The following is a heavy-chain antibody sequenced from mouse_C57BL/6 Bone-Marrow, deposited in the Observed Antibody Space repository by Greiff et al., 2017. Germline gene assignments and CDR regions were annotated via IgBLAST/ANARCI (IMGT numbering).Heavy chain of an antibody. D-gene: IGHD1-1*01. J-gene: IGHJ3*01. CDR3: ANGPLCYGSGGWFSY. CDR2: INPYNGGN. Sequence: VQLQQSGPVLVKPGASVKMSCKASGYTFTDYYMNWVKQSHGKSLEWIGVINPYNGGNSYNQKFKGKATLTVAKAFSTAYMELNSLTSEDSAVYSCANGPLCYGSGGWFSYWGQGTLVTVSA. CDR1: GYTFTDYY. V-gene: IGHV1-19*01.